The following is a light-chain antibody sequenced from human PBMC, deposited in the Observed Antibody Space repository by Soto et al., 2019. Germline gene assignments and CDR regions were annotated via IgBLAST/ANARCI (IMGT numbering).Light chain of an antibody. J-gene: IGKJ2*01. CDR1: QSVNSN. V-gene: IGKV3-15*01. CDR2: GAS. Sequence: EIVMTQSPATLSVSPGERATLSCRASQSVNSNLAWYQQKPGHSPSLLIYGASTRVTGIPARFSGSGSGTEFTLTISSQQSEDFAIYYCQQHNSWPPVFGQGTKLEIK. CDR3: QQHNSWPPV.